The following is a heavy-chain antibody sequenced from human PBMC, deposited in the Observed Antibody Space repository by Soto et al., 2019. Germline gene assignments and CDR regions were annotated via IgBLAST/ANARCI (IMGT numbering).Heavy chain of an antibody. CDR3: ARDNYDILTGYFPHYYYYYGMDV. CDR1: GYTFTSYG. V-gene: IGHV1-18*01. J-gene: IGHJ6*02. Sequence: GASVKVSCKASGYTFTSYGLSWVRQAPGQGLEWMGWISAYNGNTNYAQKLQGRVTMTTDTSTSTAYMELRSLRSDDTAVYYCARDNYDILTGYFPHYYYYYGMDVWGQGTTVTVSS. D-gene: IGHD3-9*01. CDR2: ISAYNGNT.